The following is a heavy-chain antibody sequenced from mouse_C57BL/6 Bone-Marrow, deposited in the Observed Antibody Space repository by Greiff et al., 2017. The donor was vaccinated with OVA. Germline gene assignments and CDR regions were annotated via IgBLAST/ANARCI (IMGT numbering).Heavy chain of an antibody. J-gene: IGHJ1*03. CDR2: ISSGSSTI. CDR1: GFTFSDYG. CDR3: ASPITTVVATRYFDV. D-gene: IGHD1-1*01. V-gene: IGHV5-17*01. Sequence: EVKLEESGGGLVKPGGSLKLSCAASGFTFSDYGMHWVRQAPEKGLEWVAYISSGSSTIYYADTVKGRFTISRDNAKNTLFLQMTSLRSEDTAMYYCASPITTVVATRYFDVWGTGTTVTVSS.